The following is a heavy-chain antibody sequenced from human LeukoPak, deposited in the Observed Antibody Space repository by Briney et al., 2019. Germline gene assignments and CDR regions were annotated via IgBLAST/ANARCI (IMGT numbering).Heavy chain of an antibody. CDR3: AKDGKDDFWSGYQYYYFYMDV. CDR1: GFSFDEYA. V-gene: IGHV3-43D*04. D-gene: IGHD3-3*01. CDR2: ISRDGGST. J-gene: IGHJ6*03. Sequence: SGGSLRLSCAASGFSFDEYALHWVRQAPGSGLEWVSLISRDGGSTYYADSVRGRFTISRDNSENSLYLQMNSLRAEDTALYYCAKDGKDDFWSGYQYYYFYMDVWGRGTTVTVSS.